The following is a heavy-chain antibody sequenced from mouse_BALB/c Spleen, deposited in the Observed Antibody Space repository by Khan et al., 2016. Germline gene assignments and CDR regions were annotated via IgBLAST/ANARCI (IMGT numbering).Heavy chain of an antibody. Sequence: EVQLQESGPGLVKPSQSLSLTCAVTGYSITSDYAWNWIRQFPGNKLEWMGYISYSGSTSYNPSLKSRISITRDTSKNQFFLRLNSVTTEDTATXYCAGELGWFAYWGQGTLVTVSA. V-gene: IGHV3-2*02. D-gene: IGHD4-1*01. CDR2: ISYSGST. CDR1: GYSITSDYA. J-gene: IGHJ3*01. CDR3: AGELGWFAY.